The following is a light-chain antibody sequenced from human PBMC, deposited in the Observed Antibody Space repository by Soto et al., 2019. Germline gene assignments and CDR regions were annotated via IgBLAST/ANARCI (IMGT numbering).Light chain of an antibody. CDR2: DAS. V-gene: IGKV1-16*01. Sequence: DIQMTQSPSSLSASVGDRVTITFRTSHDIGRDLAWLQQKPGKAPKLLIYDASNLDSGVPSRFSGSGSGTEFSLTISNLQPDDCATYYCQQYENYWTFGQGTKVDI. CDR3: QQYENYWT. J-gene: IGKJ1*01. CDR1: HDIGRD.